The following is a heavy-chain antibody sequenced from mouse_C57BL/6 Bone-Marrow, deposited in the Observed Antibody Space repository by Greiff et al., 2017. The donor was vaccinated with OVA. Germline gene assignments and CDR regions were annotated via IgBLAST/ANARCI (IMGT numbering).Heavy chain of an antibody. Sequence: EVMLVESGGGLVKPGGSLKLSCAASGFTFSSYAMSWVRQTPEKRLEWVATISDGGSYTYYPDNVKGRFTISRDNAKNNLYLQMSHLKSEDTAMYYCARDNYGRWLPFDYWGQGTTLTVSS. CDR3: ARDNYGRWLPFDY. CDR1: GFTFSSYA. V-gene: IGHV5-4*01. CDR2: ISDGGSYT. D-gene: IGHD2-3*01. J-gene: IGHJ2*01.